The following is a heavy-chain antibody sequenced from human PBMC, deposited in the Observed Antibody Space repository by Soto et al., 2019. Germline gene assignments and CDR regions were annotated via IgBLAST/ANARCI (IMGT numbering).Heavy chain of an antibody. D-gene: IGHD1-26*01. CDR3: ARMGKDDAFDI. CDR1: GYTFISYD. CDR2: MNPNSGNT. Sequence: ASVKVSCKASGYTFISYDINWVRQATGQGPEWMGWMNPNSGNTGYAQKFQGRVTMSRDTSISTAYMELSRLRSDDTAVYYCARMGKDDAFDIWGQGTMVTVSS. J-gene: IGHJ3*02. V-gene: IGHV1-8*01.